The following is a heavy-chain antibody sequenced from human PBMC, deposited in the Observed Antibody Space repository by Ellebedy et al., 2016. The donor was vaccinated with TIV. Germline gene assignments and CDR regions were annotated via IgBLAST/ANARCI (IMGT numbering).Heavy chain of an antibody. CDR3: AREGQGGTTSLDY. D-gene: IGHD1-1*01. V-gene: IGHV1-58*01. Sequence: SVKVSXKASGFTFTSSAVQWVRQARGQRLEWIGWIVVGSGNTNYAQKFQERVTITRDMSTSTAYMELSSLRSEDTAVYYCAREGQGGTTSLDYWGQGTLVTVSS. J-gene: IGHJ4*02. CDR2: IVVGSGNT. CDR1: GFTFTSSA.